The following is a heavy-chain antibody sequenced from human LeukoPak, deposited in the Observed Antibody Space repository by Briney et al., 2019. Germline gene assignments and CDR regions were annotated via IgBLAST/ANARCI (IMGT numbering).Heavy chain of an antibody. CDR1: GFTFSSYA. CDR3: ARGGRELRYYYYYMDV. Sequence: GGSLRLSCAASGFTFSSYAMHWVRQAPGKGLEWVAVISYDGSNKYYADSVKGRFTISRDNSKNTLYLQMNSLRAEDTAVYYCARGGRELRYYYYYMDVWGKGTTVTVSS. CDR2: ISYDGSNK. J-gene: IGHJ6*03. V-gene: IGHV3-30*04. D-gene: IGHD1-7*01.